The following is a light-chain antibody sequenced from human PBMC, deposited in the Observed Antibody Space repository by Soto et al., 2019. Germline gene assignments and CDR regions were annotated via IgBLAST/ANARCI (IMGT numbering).Light chain of an antibody. Sequence: SELTQSPSALSLSPGERATRSCRAIQSFSSNCGCYREEPGQAHRLLISGASHRATGIPDRFSGSGSGTDFTLTISRLEPEDFAVYCCQQYGSPRTFGQGTKVDIK. J-gene: IGKJ1*01. V-gene: IGKV3-20*01. CDR2: GAS. CDR3: QQYGSPRT. CDR1: QSFSSNC.